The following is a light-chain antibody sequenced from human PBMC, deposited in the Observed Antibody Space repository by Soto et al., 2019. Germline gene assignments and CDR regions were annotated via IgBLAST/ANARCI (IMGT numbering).Light chain of an antibody. CDR3: QQYNSYLWT. Sequence: DIQMTQSPSTLSASVGDRVIIICRASQSISSWLAWYQQKPGKAPKLLIYKASSLESGVPSRFSGSGSGTEFTLTISSLQPDHFATYYCQQYNSYLWTFGQGTKVDIK. J-gene: IGKJ1*01. CDR2: KAS. CDR1: QSISSW. V-gene: IGKV1-5*03.